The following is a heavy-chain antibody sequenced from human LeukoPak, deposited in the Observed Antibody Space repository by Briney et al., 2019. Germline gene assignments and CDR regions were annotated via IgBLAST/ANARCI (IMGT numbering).Heavy chain of an antibody. J-gene: IGHJ4*02. V-gene: IGHV1-2*02. CDR2: IKPNSGGT. CDR3: ARGMTTVVTPGVY. Sequence: GASVKVSCKASGYTFTGYYMHWVRQAPGQGLEWMGWIKPNSGGTNYAQKFQGRVTMTRDTSISTAYMQLSRLRSDDTAVYYCARGMTTVVTPGVYWGQGTLVTVPS. D-gene: IGHD4-23*01. CDR1: GYTFTGYY.